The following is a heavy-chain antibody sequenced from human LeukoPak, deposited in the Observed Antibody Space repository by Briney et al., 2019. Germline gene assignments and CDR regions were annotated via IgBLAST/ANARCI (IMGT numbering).Heavy chain of an antibody. CDR2: IFLADSDT. V-gene: IGHV5-51*01. CDR3: AISQWTYFPADY. CDR1: GYSFTNYW. Sequence: GESLKTSCKGSGYSFTNYWIGWVRQLPGKGLEWMGIIFLADSDTRYSPSFQGQVTISADKSISTAYLQWSSLKASDTAMYYCAISQWTYFPADYWGQGTLVTVSS. J-gene: IGHJ4*02. D-gene: IGHD1-26*01.